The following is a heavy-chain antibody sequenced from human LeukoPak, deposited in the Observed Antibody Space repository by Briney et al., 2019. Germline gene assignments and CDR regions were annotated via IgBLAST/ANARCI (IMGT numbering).Heavy chain of an antibody. V-gene: IGHV1-2*02. D-gene: IGHD7-27*01. CDR1: GYTFSGYY. CDR3: ATFDQDWGTFDY. J-gene: IGHJ4*02. CDR2: IKPDSGDT. Sequence: ASVKVSCKASGYTFSGYYIHWVRQAPGQGLEWMGWIKPDSGDTHYVQKFQGRVTMTRDTSITTAYIELSLRSDDTAVYYCATFDQDWGTFDYWGQGTVVTVSS.